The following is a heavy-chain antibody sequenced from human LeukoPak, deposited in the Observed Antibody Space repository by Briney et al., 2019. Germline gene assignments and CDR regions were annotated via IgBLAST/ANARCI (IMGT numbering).Heavy chain of an antibody. J-gene: IGHJ4*02. V-gene: IGHV3-7*01. CDR3: ARDPSGYDH. D-gene: IGHD5-12*01. Sequence: PGGSLRLSCAASGFTFSSYRMSWVRQAPGKGLEWVANIKQDGSEKYYVDSVKGRFTISRDNAKNSLYLQMNSLRAEDTAVYYCARDPSGYDHWGQGTLVTVSS. CDR1: GFTFSSYR. CDR2: IKQDGSEK.